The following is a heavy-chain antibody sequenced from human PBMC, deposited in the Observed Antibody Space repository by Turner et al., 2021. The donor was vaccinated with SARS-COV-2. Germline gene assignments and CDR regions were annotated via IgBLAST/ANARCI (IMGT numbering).Heavy chain of an antibody. V-gene: IGHV3-74*01. CDR1: GLTFSSYW. Sequence: ELQLVESGGGLVQPGGSLRLSCAASGLTFSSYWMDWVRQAPGKGLVWVSRINSDGSSTSYADSVKGRFTISRDNAKNTLYLQMNSLRAEDTAVYYCARVGIAAAGPTFYYYYYGMDVWGQGTTVTVSS. J-gene: IGHJ6*02. CDR2: INSDGSST. D-gene: IGHD6-13*01. CDR3: ARVGIAAAGPTFYYYYYGMDV.